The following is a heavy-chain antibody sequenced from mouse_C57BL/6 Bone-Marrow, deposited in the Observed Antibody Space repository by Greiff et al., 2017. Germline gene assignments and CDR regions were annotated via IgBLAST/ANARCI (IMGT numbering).Heavy chain of an antibody. CDR2: IYPGNGDT. J-gene: IGHJ3*01. CDR3: TKDDYDSGPAWFAY. CDR1: GYTFTSYW. D-gene: IGHD1-1*01. Sequence: EVKLQQPGAELVKPGASVKVSCKASGYTFTSYWMHWVKQRPGPGLEWIGAIYPGNGDTSYNQKFKGKAKLTAVTSASTAYMELSSLTNEGAAVYCCTKDDYDSGPAWFAYWGQGTLVTVSA. V-gene: IGHV1-5*01.